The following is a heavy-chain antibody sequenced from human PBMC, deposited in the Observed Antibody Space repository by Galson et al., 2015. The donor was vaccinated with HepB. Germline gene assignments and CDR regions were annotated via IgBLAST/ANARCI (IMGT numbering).Heavy chain of an antibody. V-gene: IGHV3-21*01. CDR2: ISSSSSYI. Sequence: SLRLSCAASGFTFSSYGMNWVRQAPGKGLEWVSSISSSSSYIYYADSVKGRFTISRDNAKNSLYLQMNSLRAEDTAVYCCARAGSVFWSGYYQSYYMDVWGKGTTVTVSS. J-gene: IGHJ6*03. CDR1: GFTFSSYG. D-gene: IGHD3-3*01. CDR3: ARAGSVFWSGYYQSYYMDV.